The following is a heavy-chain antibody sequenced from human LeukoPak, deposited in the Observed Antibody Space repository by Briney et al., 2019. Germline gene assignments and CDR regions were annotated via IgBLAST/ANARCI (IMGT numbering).Heavy chain of an antibody. D-gene: IGHD2-2*01. V-gene: IGHV1-2*02. CDR1: GGTFSSYA. CDR2: INPNSGGT. CDR3: ARVPTPRGRRFDY. J-gene: IGHJ4*02. Sequence: ASVKVSCKASGGTFSSYAISWVRQAPGQGLEWMGWINPNSGGTNYAQKFQGRVTMTRDTSISTAYMELSRLRSDDTAVYYCARVPTPRGRRFDYWGQGTRVPASS.